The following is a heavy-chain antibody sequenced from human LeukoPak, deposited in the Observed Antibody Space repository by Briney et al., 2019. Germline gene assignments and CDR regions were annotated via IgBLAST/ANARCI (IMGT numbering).Heavy chain of an antibody. D-gene: IGHD3-10*01. Sequence: PGGSLRLSCAASGFTFSSYDMHWVRQATGKGLEWVSAISTAGDTYYSGSVKGRFTISRDNAMNSLYLQMNRLRDEDTAVYSCARMGSSGGLFDYWGQGTLVTVSS. CDR1: GFTFSSYD. CDR2: ISTAGDT. J-gene: IGHJ4*02. V-gene: IGHV3-13*04. CDR3: ARMGSSGGLFDY.